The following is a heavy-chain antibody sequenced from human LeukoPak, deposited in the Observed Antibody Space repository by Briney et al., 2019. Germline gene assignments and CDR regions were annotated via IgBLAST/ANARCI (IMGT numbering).Heavy chain of an antibody. CDR3: ASSEGWDGPNWFDP. CDR2: MNPNSGNT. J-gene: IGHJ5*02. D-gene: IGHD1-26*01. V-gene: IGHV1-8*01. CDR1: GYTFTSYD. Sequence: ASVKVSCKASGYTFTSYDINWVRQATGQGLEWMGWMNPNSGNTGYAQKFQGRVTMTRNTSISTAYMELSSLRSADTAVYYCASSEGWDGPNWFDPWGQGTLVTVSS.